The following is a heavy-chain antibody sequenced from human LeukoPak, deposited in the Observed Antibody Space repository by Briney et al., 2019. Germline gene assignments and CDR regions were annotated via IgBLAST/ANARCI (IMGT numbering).Heavy chain of an antibody. CDR1: GFTFDDYA. Sequence: GRSLRLSCAASGFTFDDYAMHWVRQAPGKGLEWVSDISWNSGSIGYADSVKGRFTISRDNAKNSLYLQMNSLRAEGTALYYCAKDMGSGWPHYYYYGMDVWGQGTTVTVSS. CDR2: ISWNSGSI. V-gene: IGHV3-9*01. J-gene: IGHJ6*02. D-gene: IGHD6-19*01. CDR3: AKDMGSGWPHYYYYGMDV.